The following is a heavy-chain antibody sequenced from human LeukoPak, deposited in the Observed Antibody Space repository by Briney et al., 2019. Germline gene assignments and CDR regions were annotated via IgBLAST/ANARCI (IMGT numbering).Heavy chain of an antibody. D-gene: IGHD5-24*01. Sequence: SETLSLTCTVSGGSISSYYWSWIRQPPGKGLEWIGYIYYSGSTDYNPSLKRRVTIPVDTSKTPFSLKLSSVTAAHTAVYYCARFPGATTNYWGQGTLVTVSS. CDR3: ARFPGATTNY. J-gene: IGHJ4*02. V-gene: IGHV4-59*01. CDR1: GGSISSYY. CDR2: IYYSGST.